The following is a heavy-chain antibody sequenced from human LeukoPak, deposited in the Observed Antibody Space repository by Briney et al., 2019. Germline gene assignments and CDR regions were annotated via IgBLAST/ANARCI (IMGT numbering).Heavy chain of an antibody. D-gene: IGHD4-23*01. J-gene: IGHJ5*02. CDR1: GFTFSSYG. Sequence: PGGSLRLSCAASGFTFSSYGMSWVRQAPGKGLEWVSAISGSGGSTYYADSVKGRFTISRDNSKNTLYLQMNSLRAEDTAVYYCARLDYGGNWFDPWGQGTLVTVSS. CDR3: ARLDYGGNWFDP. V-gene: IGHV3-23*01. CDR2: ISGSGGST.